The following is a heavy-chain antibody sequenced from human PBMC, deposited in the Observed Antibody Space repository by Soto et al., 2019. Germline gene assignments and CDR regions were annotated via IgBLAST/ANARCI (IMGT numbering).Heavy chain of an antibody. CDR2: IWYDGSNK. Sequence: GGSLRLSCAASGFTFSSYGMHWVRQAPGKGLEWVAVIWYDGSNKYYADSVKGRFTISRDNSKNTLYLQMNSLRAEDTAVYYCARDDPWDNDYGDLGLGGRFDYWGQGTLVTVSS. J-gene: IGHJ4*02. CDR3: ARDDPWDNDYGDLGLGGRFDY. CDR1: GFTFSSYG. V-gene: IGHV3-33*01. D-gene: IGHD4-17*01.